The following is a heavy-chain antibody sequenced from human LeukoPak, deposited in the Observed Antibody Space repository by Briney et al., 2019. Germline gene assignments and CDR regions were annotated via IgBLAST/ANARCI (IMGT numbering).Heavy chain of an antibody. CDR2: IYYSGST. CDR1: GDSISSYY. J-gene: IGHJ4*02. CDR3: ARRYGSGSSGTFDY. Sequence: SETLSLTCSVSGDSISSYYWSWIRQSPGKGLEWIGYIYYSGSTNYNPSLKSRVTISVDTSKNQFSLKLSSVTAADTAVYYCARRYGSGSSGTFDYWGQGTLVTVSS. D-gene: IGHD3-10*01. V-gene: IGHV4-59*01.